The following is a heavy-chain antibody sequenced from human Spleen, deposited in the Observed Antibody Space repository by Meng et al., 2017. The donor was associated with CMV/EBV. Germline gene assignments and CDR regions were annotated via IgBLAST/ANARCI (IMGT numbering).Heavy chain of an antibody. CDR2: IYPGDSDT. CDR1: YSFTSYW. CDR3: ARQILGGEQQLGYWFDP. V-gene: IGHV5-51*01. J-gene: IGHJ5*02. Sequence: YSFTSYWIGWVRQMPGKGLEWMGIIYPGDSDTRYSPSFQGQVTISADKSISTAYLQWSSLKASDTAMYYCARQILGGEQQLGYWFDPWGQGTLVTVSS. D-gene: IGHD6-13*01.